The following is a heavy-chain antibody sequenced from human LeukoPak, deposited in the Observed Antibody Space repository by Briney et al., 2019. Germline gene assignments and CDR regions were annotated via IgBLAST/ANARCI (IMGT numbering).Heavy chain of an antibody. CDR2: IGSDNKP. Sequence: PGGSLRLSCAASGFTFSSYAMAWVRQAPGKGLEWVSSIGSDNKPHYSESVKGRFAISRDNAKNSLYLQMNSLRAEDTAVYYCARGGGRHVEYWGQGNLVTVSS. J-gene: IGHJ4*02. V-gene: IGHV3-23*05. D-gene: IGHD2/OR15-2a*01. CDR1: GFTFSSYA. CDR3: ARGGGRHVEY.